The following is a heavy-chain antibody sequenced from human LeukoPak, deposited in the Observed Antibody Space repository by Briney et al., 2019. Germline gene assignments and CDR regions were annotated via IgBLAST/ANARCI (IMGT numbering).Heavy chain of an antibody. J-gene: IGHJ4*02. CDR3: TRDQVSVAGTGIDY. CDR1: GFTFSDYY. V-gene: IGHV3-11*04. CDR2: ISSSGNSI. Sequence: GGSLRLSCAASGFTFSDYYMSWIRQAPGKGLEWVSYISSSGNSISYADSVKGRFTISRDNAKNSLYLQMNSLRAEDTAVYYCTRDQVSVAGTGIDYWGQGTLVTVSS. D-gene: IGHD6-19*01.